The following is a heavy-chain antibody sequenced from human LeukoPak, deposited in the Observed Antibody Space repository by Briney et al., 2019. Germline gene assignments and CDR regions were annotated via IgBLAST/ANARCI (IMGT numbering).Heavy chain of an antibody. V-gene: IGHV4-61*08. D-gene: IGHD6-19*01. J-gene: IGHJ6*02. CDR2: IYYSGST. Sequence: PSETLSLTCTVSGGSISSGGYSWTWIRQHPGKGLEWIGYIYYSGSTNYNPSLKSRVTISVDTSKNQFSLKLSSVTAADTAVYYCAGYSSGWYYYYGMDVWGQGTTVTVSS. CDR3: AGYSSGWYYYYGMDV. CDR1: GGSISSGGYS.